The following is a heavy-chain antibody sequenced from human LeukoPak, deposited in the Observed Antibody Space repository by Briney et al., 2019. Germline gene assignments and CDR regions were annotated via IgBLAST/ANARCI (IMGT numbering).Heavy chain of an antibody. CDR3: ARATYYSTSSPAFDI. V-gene: IGHV4-59*01. CDR2: VYYSGST. J-gene: IGHJ3*02. CDR1: GGSISSYY. D-gene: IGHD6-6*01. Sequence: SETLSLTCTVSGGSISSYYWSWIRQPPGKGLEWIGYVYYSGSTNYNPSLKSRVTFSVDTSKSQFSLKLNSVIAADTAVYYCARATYYSTSSPAFDIWGQGTMVTVPS.